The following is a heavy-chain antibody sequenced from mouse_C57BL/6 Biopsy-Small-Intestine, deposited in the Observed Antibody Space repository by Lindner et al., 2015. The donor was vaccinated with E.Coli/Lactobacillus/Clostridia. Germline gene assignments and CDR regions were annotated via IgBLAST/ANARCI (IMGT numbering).Heavy chain of an antibody. CDR1: GYTFTDYF. CDR3: ARWGSSDYDMDY. D-gene: IGHD1-1*01. Sequence: VQLQESGPVLVKPGASVKMSCKASGYTFTDYFMNWVKQSHGKSLEWIGVINPSNGGTRYNQKFKGKATLTVDKSSSTAYMELNSLTSEDSAVYYCARWGSSDYDMDYWGQGTSVTVSS. CDR2: INPSNGGT. V-gene: IGHV1-19*01. J-gene: IGHJ4*01.